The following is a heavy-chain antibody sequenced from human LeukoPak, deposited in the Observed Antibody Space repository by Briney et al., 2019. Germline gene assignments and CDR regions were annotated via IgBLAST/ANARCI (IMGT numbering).Heavy chain of an antibody. J-gene: IGHJ4*02. Sequence: SVKVSCKASGGTFSSYAISWVRQAPGQGLEWMGGIIPIFGTANYAQKFQGRVTITADESTSTAYMELSSLRSEDTAVYYCAKDQNSGSYDTFDYWGQGTLVTVSS. D-gene: IGHD1-26*01. CDR1: GGTFSSYA. CDR3: AKDQNSGSYDTFDY. V-gene: IGHV1-69*01. CDR2: IIPIFGTA.